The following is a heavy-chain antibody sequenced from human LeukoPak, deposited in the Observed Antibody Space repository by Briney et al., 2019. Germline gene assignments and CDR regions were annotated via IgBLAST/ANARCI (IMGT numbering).Heavy chain of an antibody. J-gene: IGHJ4*02. D-gene: IGHD3-10*01. Sequence: PGGSLRLSCAASGFTFDDYTMHWVRQAPGKGLEWVSGISWNSGSIGYADSVKGRFTISRDNAKNSLYLQMNSLRAEDTALYYCAKDGYYGSGSYSPHWGQGILVTVSS. CDR3: AKDGYYGSGSYSPH. CDR2: ISWNSGSI. V-gene: IGHV3-9*01. CDR1: GFTFDDYT.